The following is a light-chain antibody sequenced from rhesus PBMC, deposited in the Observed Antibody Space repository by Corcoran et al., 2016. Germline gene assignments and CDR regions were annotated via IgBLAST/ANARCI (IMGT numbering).Light chain of an antibody. CDR2: DVS. Sequence: QAAPTQSPSVSGSPGQSVTISCTGTSSAIGGFKRVSWYQHHPGKAPKLMIYDVSKRPSGISDRFSGSKSANTASLTIAGLQAEDEADYYCSSYGSSYIYMFGGGTRLTVL. CDR1: SSAIGGFKR. J-gene: IGLJ1*01. V-gene: IGLV2-13*03. CDR3: SSYGSSYIYM.